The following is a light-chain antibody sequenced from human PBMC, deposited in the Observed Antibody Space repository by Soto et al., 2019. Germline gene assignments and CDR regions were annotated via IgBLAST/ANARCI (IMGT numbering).Light chain of an antibody. CDR2: STS. CDR3: RLYYGGAQRYV. Sequence: QAVVTQEPSLTVSPGGTVTLTCASSTGAVTSGYYPNWFQQKPGQAPRALMYSTSNKHSWTPARFSGSLLGGKAALTLSGVQPEDEAEYYCRLYYGGAQRYVFGTGTKLTVL. CDR1: TGAVTSGYY. V-gene: IGLV7-43*01. J-gene: IGLJ1*01.